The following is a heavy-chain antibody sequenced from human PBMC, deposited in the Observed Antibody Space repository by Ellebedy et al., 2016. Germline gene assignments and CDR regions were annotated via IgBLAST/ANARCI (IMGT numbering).Heavy chain of an antibody. CDR1: GFTFDDYA. CDR3: VTRLNGAVDF. D-gene: IGHD4-17*01. CDR2: ITWNSANV. Sequence: SLKISXAASGFTFDDYAMHWVRQVPGRGLQWVSGITWNSANVRYADSVKGRFAITRDTSMNRLYLHMSVLEGGDTAVYYCVTRLNGAVDFWGQGAMVSVSS. V-gene: IGHV3-9*01. J-gene: IGHJ3*01.